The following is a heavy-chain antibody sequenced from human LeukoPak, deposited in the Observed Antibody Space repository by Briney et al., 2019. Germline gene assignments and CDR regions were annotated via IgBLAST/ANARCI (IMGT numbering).Heavy chain of an antibody. CDR3: ARVDDSGGKKWSVP. CDR2: ISSSSSYI. Sequence: WGSLSLSSTASGFSLSRYSVNWVRQAPGKGLEWVSSISSSSSYIYYADSVKGRFTISRDNAKNTLYLEMSSLRAEDTAVYYCARVDDSGGKKWSVPWGERTLVTVSS. V-gene: IGHV3-21*01. J-gene: IGHJ5*02. D-gene: IGHD3-22*01. CDR1: GFSLSRYS.